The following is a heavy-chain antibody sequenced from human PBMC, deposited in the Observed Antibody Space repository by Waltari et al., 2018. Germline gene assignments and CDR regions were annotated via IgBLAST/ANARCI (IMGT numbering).Heavy chain of an antibody. V-gene: IGHV4-34*01. CDR3: ARAGSSSWYEDFDY. Sequence: QVQLQQWGAGLLKPSETLSLTCAVYGGSFSGYYWSWIRQPPGKGLEWIGEINHSGSTNHNPSLKSRVTISVDTSKNQFSLKLSSVTAADTAVYYCARAGSSSWYEDFDYWGQGTLVTVSS. CDR2: INHSGST. CDR1: GGSFSGYY. D-gene: IGHD6-13*01. J-gene: IGHJ4*02.